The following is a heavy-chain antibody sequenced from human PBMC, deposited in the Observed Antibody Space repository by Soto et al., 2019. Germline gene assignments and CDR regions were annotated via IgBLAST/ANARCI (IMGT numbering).Heavy chain of an antibody. CDR3: ARRKERSGPNYLDS. CDR2: MNPNTGNA. Sequence: ASVKVSCKASGYTFITYDINWVRQAAGQGLEWMGWMNPNTGNACYAQKFQGRVTMTRNTSRSTAYLELRSLRFDDTAVYYCARRKERSGPNYLDSWGQGSPVTV. CDR1: GYTFITYD. V-gene: IGHV1-8*01. J-gene: IGHJ4*02. D-gene: IGHD6-25*01.